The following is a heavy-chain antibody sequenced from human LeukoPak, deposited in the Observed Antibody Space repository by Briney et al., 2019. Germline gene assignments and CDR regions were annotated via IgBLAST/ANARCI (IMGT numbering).Heavy chain of an antibody. D-gene: IGHD3-16*01. V-gene: IGHV4-59*08. CDR2: IHSSGST. Sequence: PSETLSLTCIVSGGSMNNYFWSWVRQPPGKGLEWIWFIHSSGSTTYNPSLKSRVTISADTTTNQFSLTLTSETGADTAVYQCTRQGGYHYGRDVWGQGPTVRVPS. CDR3: TRQGGYHYGRDV. J-gene: IGHJ6*02. CDR1: GGSMNNYF.